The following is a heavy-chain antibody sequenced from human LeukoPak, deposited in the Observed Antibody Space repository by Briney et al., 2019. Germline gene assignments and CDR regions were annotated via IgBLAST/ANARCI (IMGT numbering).Heavy chain of an antibody. CDR3: ARGEWSTGGTNGFEGDY. Sequence: ASVKVSCKVSGYTLTELSMHWVRQAPGKGLEWMGGFDPEDGETIYAQKFQGRVTMTTDTSTSTAYMELRSLRSDDTAVYYCARGEWSTGGTNGFEGDYWGQGTLVTVSS. V-gene: IGHV1-24*01. D-gene: IGHD6-13*01. CDR1: GYTLTELS. CDR2: FDPEDGET. J-gene: IGHJ4*02.